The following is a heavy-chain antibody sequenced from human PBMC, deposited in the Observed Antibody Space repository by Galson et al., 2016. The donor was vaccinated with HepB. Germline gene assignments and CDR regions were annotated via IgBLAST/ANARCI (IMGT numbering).Heavy chain of an antibody. Sequence: SVKVSCKASGYTFTSFTMHWVRQAPGQRLEWMGWINPGNGNTKYSEKYKGRVTITRDTSATTTYMELRSLRVEDTGFYYCARDEMGAVGKHFYRWGQGTLVSVS. D-gene: IGHD6-13*01. CDR1: GYTFTSFT. CDR2: INPGNGNT. V-gene: IGHV1-3*01. J-gene: IGHJ1*01. CDR3: ARDEMGAVGKHFYR.